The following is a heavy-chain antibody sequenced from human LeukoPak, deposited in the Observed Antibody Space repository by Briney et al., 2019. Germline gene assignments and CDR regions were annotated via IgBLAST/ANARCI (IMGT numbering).Heavy chain of an antibody. CDR3: AKDPDFWSGYGVFGWFDP. J-gene: IGHJ5*02. Sequence: GGSLRLSCAASGFTFSSYAMSWVRQAPGKGLEWVSAISGSGGSTYYADSVKGRFTISRDNSKNTLYLQMNSLRAEDTAVYYCAKDPDFWSGYGVFGWFDPWGQGTLVTVSS. CDR2: ISGSGGST. CDR1: GFTFSSYA. V-gene: IGHV3-23*01. D-gene: IGHD3-3*01.